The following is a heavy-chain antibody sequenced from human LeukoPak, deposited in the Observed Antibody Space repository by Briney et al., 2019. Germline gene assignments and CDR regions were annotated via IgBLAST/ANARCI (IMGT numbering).Heavy chain of an antibody. Sequence: SETLSLTCTVSGGSISSSSYYWGWIRQPPGKGLEWIGSIYYSGSTYYNPSLKSRVTISVDTSKNQFSLKLSSVTAADTAVYYCARDSPGYCSGGSCLNYNYGMDVWGQGTTVTVSS. CDR3: ARDSPGYCSGGSCLNYNYGMDV. CDR2: IYYSGST. V-gene: IGHV4-39*07. CDR1: GGSISSSSYY. J-gene: IGHJ6*02. D-gene: IGHD2-15*01.